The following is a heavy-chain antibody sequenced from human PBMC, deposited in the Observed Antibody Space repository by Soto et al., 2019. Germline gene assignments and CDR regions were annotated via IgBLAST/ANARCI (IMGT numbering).Heavy chain of an antibody. Sequence: QITLKESGPTLVKPTQTLTLTCTFSGFSLSTSGVGVGWIRQPPGKALECLAFIHWDDDKRYSPSMKSRLTITKDTSKNQVVLTMTNMDPVDTATYYCAHITYYNLWSGYPAFDYWGQGTLVTVSS. D-gene: IGHD3-3*01. J-gene: IGHJ4*02. CDR3: AHITYYNLWSGYPAFDY. CDR1: GFSLSTSGVG. V-gene: IGHV2-5*02. CDR2: IHWDDDK.